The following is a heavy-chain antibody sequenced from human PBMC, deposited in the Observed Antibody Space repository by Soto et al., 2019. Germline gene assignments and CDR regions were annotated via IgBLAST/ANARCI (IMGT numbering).Heavy chain of an antibody. CDR3: VMGHGESFCDCDY. CDR1: GFTFSFCA. V-gene: IGHV3-23*01. CDR2: MRGSGGDT. D-gene: IGHD2-21*01. Sequence: EVQLLESGGALVQPGGSLRLSCAASGFTFSFCAMSWVRQAPGKGLEWVSSMRGSGGDTYYADSVKGRFTISRDNSTNTLYLQMNCLRVEVTAGDYCVMGHGESFCDCDYWGQGTLVTVYS. J-gene: IGHJ4*02.